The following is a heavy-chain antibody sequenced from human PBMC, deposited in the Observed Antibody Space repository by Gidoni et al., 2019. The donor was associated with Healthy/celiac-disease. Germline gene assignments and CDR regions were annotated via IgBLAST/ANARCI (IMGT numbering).Heavy chain of an antibody. J-gene: IGHJ4*02. D-gene: IGHD6-6*01. V-gene: IGHV3-23*01. CDR2: ISGRGGST. CDR1: GFTFSSYA. Sequence: EVQLLESGGGLVQPGGSLRLSCEASGFTFSSYAMSWVRQAPGKGLEWVSAISGRGGSTYYADSVKGRFTISRDNSKNTLYLQMNSLRAEDTAVYYCAKDGHEYSSYSYWGQGTLVTVSS. CDR3: AKDGHEYSSYSY.